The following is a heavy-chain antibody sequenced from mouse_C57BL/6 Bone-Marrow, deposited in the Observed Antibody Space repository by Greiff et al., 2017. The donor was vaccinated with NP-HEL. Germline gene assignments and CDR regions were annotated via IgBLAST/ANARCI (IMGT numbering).Heavy chain of an antibody. CDR1: GYTFTSYT. CDR2: INPSSGYT. D-gene: IGHD1-1*01. J-gene: IGHJ2*01. CDR3: ATTVVAYDY. Sequence: VQVVESGAELARPGASVKMSCKASGYTFTSYTMHWVKQRPGQGLEWIGYINPSSGYTKYNQKFKDKATLTADKSSSTAYMQLSSLTSEDSAVYYCATTVVAYDYWGQGTTLTVSS. V-gene: IGHV1-4*01.